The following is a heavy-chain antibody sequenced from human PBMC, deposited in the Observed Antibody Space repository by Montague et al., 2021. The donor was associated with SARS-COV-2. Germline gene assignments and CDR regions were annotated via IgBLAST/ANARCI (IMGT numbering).Heavy chain of an antibody. Sequence: SETLSLTCAVYGGSLSGYYWSWIRQPPEKGLEWIGEINHSANTKYNPSXXSPVTISIDTSKNQFSLKMTSVTAADTATYYCASGIYPSGSYYNRYYYGLNIWGPGTTVTVSS. CDR2: INHSANT. D-gene: IGHD3-10*01. CDR3: ASGIYPSGSYYNRYYYGLNI. CDR1: GGSLSGYY. J-gene: IGHJ6*02. V-gene: IGHV4-34*01.